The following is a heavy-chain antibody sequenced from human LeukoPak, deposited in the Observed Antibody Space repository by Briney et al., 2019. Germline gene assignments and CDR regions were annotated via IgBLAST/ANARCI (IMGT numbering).Heavy chain of an antibody. V-gene: IGHV3-30-3*01. J-gene: IGHJ4*02. CDR3: ASGYCSGGSCYSEWRGWPVNQYDY. CDR1: GFTFSSYA. D-gene: IGHD2-15*01. Sequence: GGSLRLSCAASGFTFSSYAMHWVRQAPGKGLEWVAVISYDGSNKYYADSVKGRFTISRDNSKNTLYLQMNSLRAEDTAVYYCASGYCSGGSCYSEWRGWPVNQYDYWGQGTLVTVSS. CDR2: ISYDGSNK.